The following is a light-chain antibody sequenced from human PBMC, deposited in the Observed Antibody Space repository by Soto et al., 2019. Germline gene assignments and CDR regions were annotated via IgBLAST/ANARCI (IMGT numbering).Light chain of an antibody. CDR1: QGINNF. V-gene: IGKV1-27*01. CDR3: QKYNSVPWT. J-gene: IGKJ1*01. Sequence: DIQMTQSPSSLSASVGDRVTITCRASQGINNFLAWYQQKPGKVPKLLIYATSTLQSGVPSRFSCSGSGTDFTLTIASLQPEDVATYYCQKYNSVPWTFGQGTKVEIK. CDR2: ATS.